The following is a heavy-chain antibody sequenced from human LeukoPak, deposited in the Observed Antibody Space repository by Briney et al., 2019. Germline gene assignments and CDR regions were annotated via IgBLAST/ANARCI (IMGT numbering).Heavy chain of an antibody. V-gene: IGHV3-21*01. Sequence: GGSLRLSCAASGFTFSSYSMDWVRQAPGKGLEWVSFISSSSSYIYYADSVKGRFTISRDNAKNSLYLQMNSLRAEDTAVYYCARDYYDSSGYHYGYWGQGTLVTVSS. CDR2: ISSSSSYI. CDR3: ARDYYDSSGYHYGY. CDR1: GFTFSSYS. J-gene: IGHJ4*02. D-gene: IGHD3-22*01.